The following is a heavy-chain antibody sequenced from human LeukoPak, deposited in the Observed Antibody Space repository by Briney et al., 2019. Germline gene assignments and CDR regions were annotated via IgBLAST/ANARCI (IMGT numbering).Heavy chain of an antibody. CDR3: VHRTTVTSVDH. J-gene: IGHJ4*02. V-gene: IGHV2-5*01. CDR1: GFSLSTNAVA. CDR2: IYGNDDK. D-gene: IGHD4-17*01. Sequence: SGPTLVKPTQTLTLTCTFSGFSLSTNAVAVGWVRQPPGKALEWLAFIYGNDDKRYSPSLGSRLTITKATSENQVVLTVTDMDYVDTATYYCVHRTTVTSVDHWGQGTLVTVSS.